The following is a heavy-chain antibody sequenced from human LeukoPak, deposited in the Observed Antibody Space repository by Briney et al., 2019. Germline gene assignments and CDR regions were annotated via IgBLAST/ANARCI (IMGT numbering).Heavy chain of an antibody. V-gene: IGHV4-39*07. J-gene: IGHJ3*02. CDR1: GGSISTSNYY. CDR3: ASSKISYYYDSSGSPDAFDI. CDR2: ISYSGST. Sequence: SETLSPTCTVSGGSISTSNYYWIWIRQPPGKGLEWIGSISYSGSTNYNPSLKSRVTISVDTSKNQFSLKLSSVTAADTAVYYCASSKISYYYDSSGSPDAFDIWGQGTMVTVSS. D-gene: IGHD3-22*01.